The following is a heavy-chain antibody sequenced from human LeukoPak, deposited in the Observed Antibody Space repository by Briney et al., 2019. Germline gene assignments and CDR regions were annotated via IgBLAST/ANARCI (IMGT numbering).Heavy chain of an antibody. D-gene: IGHD3-22*01. CDR1: GYTFTSYG. V-gene: IGHV1-18*01. CDR2: ISAYNGNT. CDR3: ARDHEYYDSSGYYPFDY. Sequence: ASVKVSCKASGYTFTSYGISWVRQAPGQGLEWMGWISAYNGNTNYAQKLQGRVTMTTDTSTSTAYMELRSLRSDDTAVYYCARDHEYYDSSGYYPFDYWGQGTLVTVSS. J-gene: IGHJ4*02.